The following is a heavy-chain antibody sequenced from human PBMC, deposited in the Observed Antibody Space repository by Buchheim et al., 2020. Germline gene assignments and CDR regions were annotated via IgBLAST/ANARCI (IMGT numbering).Heavy chain of an antibody. CDR2: IWYDGSNK. CDR1: GFTFSSYG. J-gene: IGHJ6*02. V-gene: IGHV3-33*01. CDR3: ARAMYDFWSGYYYYGMDV. D-gene: IGHD3-3*01. Sequence: QVQLVESGGGVVQPGRSLRLSCAASGFTFSSYGMHWVRQAPGKGLEWVAVIWYDGSNKYYADSVKGRFTIPRDNSKNKLYLQMNSLRAEDTAVYYCARAMYDFWSGYYYYGMDVWGQGTT.